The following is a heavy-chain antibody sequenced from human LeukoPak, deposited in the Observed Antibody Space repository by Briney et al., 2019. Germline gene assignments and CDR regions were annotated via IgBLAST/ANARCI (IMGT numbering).Heavy chain of an antibody. D-gene: IGHD3-3*01. V-gene: IGHV4-61*01. CDR2: IFYSGST. CDR3: ARDLYTYFDFWSGTIGYYYGLDV. Sequence: SETLSLTCTVSGGSISSSRYYWSWIRQPPGKGLEWIGNIFYSGSTNYNPSLKSRVTISVDTSKNQFSLKLSSVTAADTAVYYCARDLYTYFDFWSGTIGYYYGLDVWGQGTTVTVSS. J-gene: IGHJ6*02. CDR1: GGSISSSRYY.